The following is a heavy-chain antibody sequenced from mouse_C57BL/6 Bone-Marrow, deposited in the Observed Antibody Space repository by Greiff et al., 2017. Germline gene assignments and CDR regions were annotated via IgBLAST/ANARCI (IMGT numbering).Heavy chain of an antibody. CDR2: IDPENGDT. CDR3: TTGSLYNTDLDY. Sequence: VQLQQSGAELVRPGASVKLSCTASGFNIKDDYMHWVKQRPEQGLEWIGWIDPENGDTEYASKFQGKATITADTSSNTAELQLSSLTSVDTAVYYCTTGSLYNTDLDYWGRGTSVTVSS. J-gene: IGHJ4*01. D-gene: IGHD1-3*01. V-gene: IGHV14-4*01. CDR1: GFNIKDDY.